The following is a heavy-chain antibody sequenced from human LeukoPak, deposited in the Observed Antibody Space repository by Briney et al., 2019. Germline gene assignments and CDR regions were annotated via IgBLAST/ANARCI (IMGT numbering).Heavy chain of an antibody. V-gene: IGHV3-74*01. Sequence: GGSLRLSCVASANYWIHWVRQAPGKGLVWVSHINSDGSWTSYADSVKGRFTISRDNSKNTLYLQMNSLRAEDTAVYYCAKQDCGGDCYGNFDYWGQGTLVTVSS. CDR3: AKQDCGGDCYGNFDY. CDR1: ANYW. D-gene: IGHD2-21*02. CDR2: INSDGSWT. J-gene: IGHJ4*02.